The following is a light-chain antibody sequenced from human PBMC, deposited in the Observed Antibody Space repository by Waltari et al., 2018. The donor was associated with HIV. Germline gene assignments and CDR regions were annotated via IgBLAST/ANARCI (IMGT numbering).Light chain of an antibody. CDR1: TSDVGGYNF. J-gene: IGLJ1*01. CDR3: SSYTRSSTLYV. V-gene: IGLV2-14*01. CDR2: EVS. Sequence: QSALPQPASVSGSPAPSITISCTGTTSDVGGYNFFSWYQHHPGKAPKLMIYEVSNRPSGSSNRCAGSKAGNTASLTISGLQAEDEADYYCSSYTRSSTLYVFGTGTKVTVL.